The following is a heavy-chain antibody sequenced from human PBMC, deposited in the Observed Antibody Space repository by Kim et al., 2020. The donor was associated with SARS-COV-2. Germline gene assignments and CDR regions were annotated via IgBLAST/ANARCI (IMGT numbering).Heavy chain of an antibody. J-gene: IGHJ3*02. CDR1: GFTFSAYD. D-gene: IGHD3-16*01. V-gene: IGHV3-48*02. Sequence: GGSLRLSCATSGFTFSAYDMNWVRQAPGKGLEWLSFITKSSATIYYADSVQGRFTISRDNAKNSLYLQMNSLRYEDTALYYCVRDRMGGAFDIWGQGTMVTVSS. CDR3: VRDRMGGAFDI. CDR2: ITKSSATI.